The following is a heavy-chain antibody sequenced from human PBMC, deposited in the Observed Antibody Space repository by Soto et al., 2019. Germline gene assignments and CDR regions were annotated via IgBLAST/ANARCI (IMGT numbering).Heavy chain of an antibody. Sequence: GGSLRLSCAASGFTFDDYAMHWVRQAPGKGLEWVSGISWNSGSIGYADSVKGRFTISRDNAKNSLYLQMNSLRAEDPALYYCAKDGGGYYDFWSGYFGYYGMDVWGQGTTVTVSS. D-gene: IGHD3-3*01. J-gene: IGHJ6*02. CDR3: AKDGGGYYDFWSGYFGYYGMDV. V-gene: IGHV3-9*01. CDR1: GFTFDDYA. CDR2: ISWNSGSI.